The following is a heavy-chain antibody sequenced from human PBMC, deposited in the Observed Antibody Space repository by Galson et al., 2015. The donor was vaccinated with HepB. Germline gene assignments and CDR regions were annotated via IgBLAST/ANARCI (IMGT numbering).Heavy chain of an antibody. CDR3: AREGPGYGEVFDL. CDR1: GFTFSNYW. D-gene: IGHD5-12*01. CDR2: IKQDGSEK. Sequence: LRLSCAVSGFTFSNYWMSWVRQAPGKGPEWVANIKQDGSEKYYVDSVKGRFTISRDNAKNSLYLQMNSLRVEDTAMYYCAREGPGYGEVFDLWGQGTMVTVSS. J-gene: IGHJ3*01. V-gene: IGHV3-7*01.